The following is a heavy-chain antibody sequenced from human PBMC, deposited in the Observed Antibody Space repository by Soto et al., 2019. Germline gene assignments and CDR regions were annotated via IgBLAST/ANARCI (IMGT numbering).Heavy chain of an antibody. V-gene: IGHV1-8*01. Sequence: ASVKVSCKASGYTFTSYDINWRRQATGQGLEWMGWMNPNSGNTGYAQKFQGRVTMTRNTSISTAYMELSGLRSEYIAVYYCARANRYSSSSLGYWGQGTLVTVSS. D-gene: IGHD6-6*01. CDR1: GYTFTSYD. J-gene: IGHJ4*02. CDR3: ARANRYSSSSLGY. CDR2: MNPNSGNT.